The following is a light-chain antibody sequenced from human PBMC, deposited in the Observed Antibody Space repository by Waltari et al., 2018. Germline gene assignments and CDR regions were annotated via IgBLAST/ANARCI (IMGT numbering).Light chain of an antibody. V-gene: IGLV1-47*01. CDR3: AAWDDSLSGFYV. CDR2: RNN. CDR1: SSNIGSNY. J-gene: IGLJ1*01. Sequence: QSVLTQPPSASGTPGQRVTIPCSGSSSNIGSNYLYWYQQLPGTAPKLLIYRNNQRPSGVPDRFSGSKSGTSASLAISGLRSEDEADYYCAAWDDSLSGFYVFGTGTKVTVL.